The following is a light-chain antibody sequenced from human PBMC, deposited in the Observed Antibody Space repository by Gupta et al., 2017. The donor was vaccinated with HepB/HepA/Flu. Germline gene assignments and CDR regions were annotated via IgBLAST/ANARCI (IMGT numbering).Light chain of an antibody. Sequence: EIVLTQSPATLSLSPGERATLSCRASQNVSSYLAWYQQKPGQAPRLLIYDASNRATGIPARFSGSGSGKDFTLTISSREPEDFAVYYCQQRSNWPPITFGHGTKVDIK. V-gene: IGKV3-11*01. CDR2: DAS. CDR3: QQRSNWPPIT. J-gene: IGKJ3*01. CDR1: QNVSSY.